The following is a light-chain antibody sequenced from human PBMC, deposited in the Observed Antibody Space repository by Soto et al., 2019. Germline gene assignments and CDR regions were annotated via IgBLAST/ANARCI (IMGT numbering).Light chain of an antibody. CDR1: QSISSD. V-gene: IGKV1-39*01. Sequence: IQMTQSPSSLSASVGDRVTHTCRASQSISSDLNWYQQKPGKAPKLLIYAASSLQSGVPSRFSGSGSATDFTLTIRSLQPEDFATYYCQQSYTNPLNTFGQGTKLEIK. CDR3: QQSYTNPLNT. CDR2: AAS. J-gene: IGKJ2*01.